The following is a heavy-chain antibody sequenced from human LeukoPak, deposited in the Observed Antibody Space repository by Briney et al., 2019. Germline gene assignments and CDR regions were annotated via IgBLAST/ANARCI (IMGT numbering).Heavy chain of an antibody. D-gene: IGHD3-16*01. J-gene: IGHJ6*02. CDR1: GFTFSSYS. CDR3: ARDYADSYYYYYGMDV. CDR2: ISSSSSTI. Sequence: PGGSLRLSCAASGFTFSSYSMNWVRQAPGKGLEWVSYISSSSSTIYYADSVKGRFTISRDNAKNSLYLQMNSLRDEDTAVYYCARDYADSYYYYYGMDVWGQGTTVTASS. V-gene: IGHV3-48*02.